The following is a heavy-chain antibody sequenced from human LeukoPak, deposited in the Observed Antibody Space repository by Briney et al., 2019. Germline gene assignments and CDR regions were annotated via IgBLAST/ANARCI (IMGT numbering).Heavy chain of an antibody. V-gene: IGHV3-30*03. CDR1: GFTFSSYG. D-gene: IGHD2-15*01. CDR2: ISYDGSNK. Sequence: GGSLRLSCAASGFTFSSYGMHWVRQAPGKGLEWVAVISYDGSNKYYADSVKGRFTISRDNSKNTLYLQMNSLRAEDTAVYYCAREPPGDDRGYCSGGSCYLHYYYGMDVWGQGTTVTVSS. CDR3: AREPPGDDRGYCSGGSCYLHYYYGMDV. J-gene: IGHJ6*02.